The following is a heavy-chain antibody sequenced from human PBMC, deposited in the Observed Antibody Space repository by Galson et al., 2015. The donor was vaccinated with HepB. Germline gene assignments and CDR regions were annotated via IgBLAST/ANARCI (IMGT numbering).Heavy chain of an antibody. V-gene: IGHV1-69*04. CDR2: IIPILGIA. D-gene: IGHD1-7*01. CDR1: GGTFSSYA. Sequence: SVKVSCKASGGTFSSYAISWVRQAPGQGLEWMGRIIPILGIANYAQKFQGRVTITADKSTSTAYMELSSLRSEDTAVYYCARCGELELPKGSRGDYYYYGMDVWGQGTTVTVSS. J-gene: IGHJ6*02. CDR3: ARCGELELPKGSRGDYYYYGMDV.